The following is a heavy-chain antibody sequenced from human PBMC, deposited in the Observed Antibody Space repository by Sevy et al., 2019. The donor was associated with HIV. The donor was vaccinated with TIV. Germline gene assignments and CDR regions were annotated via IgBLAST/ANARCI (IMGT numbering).Heavy chain of an antibody. V-gene: IGHV7-4-1*02. Sequence: ASVKVSCKASGYTFTSYAMNWVRQAPGQGLEWMGWINTNTGNPTYAQGFTGRFVFSLDTSVSTAYLKISSLKAEDTAVYYCARGDVVVVVAATLNYYYYGMDVWGQGTTVTVSS. J-gene: IGHJ6*02. CDR3: ARGDVVVVVAATLNYYYYGMDV. CDR2: INTNTGNP. D-gene: IGHD2-15*01. CDR1: GYTFTSYA.